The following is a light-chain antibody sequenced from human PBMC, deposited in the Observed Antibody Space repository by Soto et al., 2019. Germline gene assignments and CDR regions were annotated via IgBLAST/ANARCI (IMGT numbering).Light chain of an antibody. Sequence: DIQMTQSPSSVSASVGDRVIITCGASQDIRSRLAWYQQRPGRAPKLLIYDASSLQSRVPSSFSGSGSGTDFTLTIDGLQPEDFGTYYCQQGVSLSITVGQGTRLEIK. CDR2: DAS. V-gene: IGKV1-12*01. CDR1: QDIRSR. CDR3: QQGVSLSIT. J-gene: IGKJ5*01.